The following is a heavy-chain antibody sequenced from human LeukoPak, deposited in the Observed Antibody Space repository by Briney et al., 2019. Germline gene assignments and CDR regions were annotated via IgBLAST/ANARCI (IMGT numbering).Heavy chain of an antibody. D-gene: IGHD3-22*01. CDR3: ARERFYYDSSGPDDAFDI. J-gene: IGHJ3*02. CDR1: GFTFSSYE. CDR2: ISSSGSTI. V-gene: IGHV3-48*03. Sequence: PGGSLRLSCAASGFTFSSYEMNWVRQAPGKGLEWVSYISSSGSTIYYADSVKGRFTISRDNAKNSLYLQMNSLRAEDTAVYYCARERFYYDSSGPDDAFDIWGQGTMVTVSS.